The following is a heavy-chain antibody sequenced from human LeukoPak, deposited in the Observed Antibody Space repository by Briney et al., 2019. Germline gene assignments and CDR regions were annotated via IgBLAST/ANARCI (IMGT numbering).Heavy chain of an antibody. Sequence: GRSLRPSRAAAGFTFGSYSINCVSHDPGEGREWVSYIKSSSSTILSAHSVKGRFTISRDNAKNSLYLKMNSLRDEDAAVYYCARDGIQLWTGAFDYWGQGTLVTVSS. V-gene: IGHV3-48*02. CDR2: IKSSSSTI. CDR3: ARDGIQLWTGAFDY. CDR1: GFTFGSYS. D-gene: IGHD5-18*01. J-gene: IGHJ4*02.